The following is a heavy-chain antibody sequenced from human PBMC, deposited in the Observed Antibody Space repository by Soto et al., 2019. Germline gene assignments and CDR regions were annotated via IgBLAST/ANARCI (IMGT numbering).Heavy chain of an antibody. CDR3: ARERVPSYIHHAWFDS. D-gene: IGHD3-10*01. Sequence: SETLSLTCTVSGGSISSGDYYWSWLRQSPGKGLEWIGYNYYSGSTYYNPTLKSPVTISIDTSKNQFSLKLSSVTAADTAVYYCARERVPSYIHHAWFDSWGQGTLVTVSS. V-gene: IGHV4-30-4*01. CDR1: GGSISSGDYY. CDR2: NYYSGST. J-gene: IGHJ5*01.